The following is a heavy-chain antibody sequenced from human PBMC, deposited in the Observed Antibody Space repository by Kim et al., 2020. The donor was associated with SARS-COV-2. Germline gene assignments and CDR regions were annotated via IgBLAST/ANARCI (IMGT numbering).Heavy chain of an antibody. J-gene: IGHJ1*01. CDR3: AKDRQWLVQEEYFQH. D-gene: IGHD6-19*01. CDR1: GFTFSSYA. CDR2: ISGSGGST. Sequence: GGSLRLSCAASGFTFSSYAMSWVRQAPGKGLEWVSAISGSGGSTYYADSVKGRFTISRDNSKNTLYLQMNSLRAEDTAVYYCAKDRQWLVQEEYFQHWGQGTLVTVSS. V-gene: IGHV3-23*01.